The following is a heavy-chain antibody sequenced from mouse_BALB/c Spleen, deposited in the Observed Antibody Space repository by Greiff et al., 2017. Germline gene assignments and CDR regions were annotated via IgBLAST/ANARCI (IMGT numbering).Heavy chain of an antibody. CDR1: GFTFSSYG. Sequence: EVMLVESGGGLVQPGGSLKLSCAASGFTFSSYGMSWVRQTPDKRLELVATINSNGGSTYYPDSVKGRFTISRDNAKNTLYLQMSSLKSEDTAMYYCARDDYDSWFAYWGQGTLVTISA. D-gene: IGHD2-4*01. CDR2: INSNGGST. V-gene: IGHV5-6-3*01. CDR3: ARDDYDSWFAY. J-gene: IGHJ3*01.